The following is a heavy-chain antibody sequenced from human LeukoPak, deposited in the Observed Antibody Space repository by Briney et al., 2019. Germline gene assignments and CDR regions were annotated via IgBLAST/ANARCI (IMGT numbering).Heavy chain of an antibody. V-gene: IGHV3-11*01. CDR1: GFTFSDCY. J-gene: IGHJ5*02. D-gene: IGHD1-20*01. CDR3: AVPNWNDGGWFDP. Sequence: PGGSLRLSCAASGFTFSDCYMSWIRQAPGKGLEWVSYISSSGSTIYYADSVKGRFTISRDNAKNSLYLQMNSLRAEDTAVYYCAVPNWNDGGWFDPWGQGTLVTVSS. CDR2: ISSSGSTI.